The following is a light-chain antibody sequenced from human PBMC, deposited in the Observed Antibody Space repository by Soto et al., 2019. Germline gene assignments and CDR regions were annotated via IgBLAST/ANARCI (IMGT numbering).Light chain of an antibody. V-gene: IGLV2-14*01. J-gene: IGLJ1*01. CDR1: SSDVGGYNY. Sequence: QSALTQPASVSGSPGQSITISCTGTSSDVGGYNYVSWYQQHPGKAPKLMIYEVSNRPSGVSNRFSGSKSGNTASLTISGLQAEDEPDYYCSSYTSSSNYVFGTGTKLTVL. CDR3: SSYTSSSNYV. CDR2: EVS.